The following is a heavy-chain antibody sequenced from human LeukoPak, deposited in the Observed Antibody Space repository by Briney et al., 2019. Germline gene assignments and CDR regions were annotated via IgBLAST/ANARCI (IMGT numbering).Heavy chain of an antibody. CDR3: IRGGPRGSYFDY. D-gene: IGHD1-26*01. CDR2: TNWDDSST. CDR1: GFTFSDYW. Sequence: GGSLRLSCVASGFTFSDYWMHWVRQVPGKGLVWVSRTNWDDSSTIYADSVKGRFTISRDNAKNTLFLQMNSLSAEDTAVYYCIRGGPRGSYFDYWGQGILVTVSS. J-gene: IGHJ4*02. V-gene: IGHV3-74*01.